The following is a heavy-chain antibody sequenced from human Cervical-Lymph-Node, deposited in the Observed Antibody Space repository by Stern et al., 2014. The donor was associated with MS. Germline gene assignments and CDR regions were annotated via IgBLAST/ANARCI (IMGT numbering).Heavy chain of an antibody. D-gene: IGHD1-7*01. CDR2: ISYDGSNQ. CDR3: ASKQGGELLGYFDY. J-gene: IGHJ4*02. V-gene: IGHV3-30-3*01. CDR1: GFTFRSSA. Sequence: VQLVESGGGVVQPGRSLRLSCAASGFTFRSSAMHWVRQAPGKGLEWLAVISYDGSNQDYADSGKGRFTVSRDNSRNTLYLQVSSLRPEDTAVYYGASKQGGELLGYFDYWGQGTLVTVSS.